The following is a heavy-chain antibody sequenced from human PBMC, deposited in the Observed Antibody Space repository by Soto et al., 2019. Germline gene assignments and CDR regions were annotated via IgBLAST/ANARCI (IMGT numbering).Heavy chain of an antibody. CDR3: VRASRSGGSL. J-gene: IGHJ4*02. V-gene: IGHV3-7*01. D-gene: IGHD2-15*01. Sequence: RGPLRLSCAASACTLSTYWISWVRQFPGKGXQXVXXXRXDXXXKXXXXSLGGRFTICRDNAKNSVFLQLSSLRDEDTAVYDCVRASRSGGSLWGQGAL. CDR2: XRXDXXXK. CDR1: ACTLSTYW.